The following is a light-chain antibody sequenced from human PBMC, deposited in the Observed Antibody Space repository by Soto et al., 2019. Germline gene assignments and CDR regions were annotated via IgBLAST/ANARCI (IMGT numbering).Light chain of an antibody. CDR2: EVT. Sequence: QSVLTQPASVSGSPGQSITISCTGTSSDVGGYNYVCWYKQHPGKAPQLMIYEVTNRPSGVSDRFSGSKSGNTASLTISGLQAEDEADYYCSSYTSSSTPYVFGTGTKVSGL. J-gene: IGLJ1*01. CDR3: SSYTSSSTPYV. CDR1: SSDVGGYNY. V-gene: IGLV2-14*01.